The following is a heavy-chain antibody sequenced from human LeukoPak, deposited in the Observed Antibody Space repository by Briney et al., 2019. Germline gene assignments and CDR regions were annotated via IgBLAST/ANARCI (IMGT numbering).Heavy chain of an antibody. D-gene: IGHD2/OR15-2a*01. Sequence: PVGSLRLSCAASGFTFNNAWLSWVRQAPGKGLEWVGHIKGKPDGGTTHYAAPVKGRFFISRDDSKNTLYLQMNSLKSDDTAVYYCTTDRGITVRPLFDYWGQGTLVTVSS. CDR1: GFTFNNAW. CDR2: IKGKPDGGTT. CDR3: TTDRGITVRPLFDY. V-gene: IGHV3-15*01. J-gene: IGHJ4*02.